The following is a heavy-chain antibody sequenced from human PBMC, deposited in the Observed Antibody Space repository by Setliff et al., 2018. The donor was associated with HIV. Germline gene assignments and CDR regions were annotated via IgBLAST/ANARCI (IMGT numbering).Heavy chain of an antibody. D-gene: IGHD5-18*01. CDR2: ITSGGST. V-gene: IGHV3-23*01. CDR3: AKGFRPVDTALVSGPTY. Sequence: GGSLRLSCAASGFTFSSYATSWVRQTPEKGLEWVSIITSGGSTYYADSAKGRFIISRDNSQNTLYLQMNSLRADDTAIYYCAKGFRPVDTALVSGPTYWGQGIRVTVSS. CDR1: GFTFSSYA. J-gene: IGHJ4*02.